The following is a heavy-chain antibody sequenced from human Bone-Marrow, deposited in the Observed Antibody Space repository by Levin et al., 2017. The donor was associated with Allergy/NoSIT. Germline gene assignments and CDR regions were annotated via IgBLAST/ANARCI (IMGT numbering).Heavy chain of an antibody. CDR3: ARDGYDSSGYLGMDV. V-gene: IGHV3-33*01. CDR2: IWYDGSNK. Sequence: GGSLRLSCAASGFTFSSYGMHWVRQAPGKGLEWVAVIWYDGSNKYYADSVKGRFTISRDNSKNTLYLQMNSLRAEDTAVYYCARDGYDSSGYLGMDVWGQGTTVTVSS. J-gene: IGHJ6*02. CDR1: GFTFSSYG. D-gene: IGHD3-22*01.